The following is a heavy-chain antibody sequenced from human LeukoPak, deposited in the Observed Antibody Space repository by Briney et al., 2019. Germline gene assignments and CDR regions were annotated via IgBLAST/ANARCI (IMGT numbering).Heavy chain of an antibody. Sequence: QSGGSLRLSCAASGFTFSNYAMSWVRQAPGKGLEWVSTISSTSGYTYYADSVKGRFTISRDNSKNSLYLQMNSLRAEDTAVYYCARGPAGTGDYWGQGTLVTVSS. D-gene: IGHD6-13*01. CDR3: ARGPAGTGDY. V-gene: IGHV3-23*01. J-gene: IGHJ4*02. CDR2: ISSTSGYT. CDR1: GFTFSNYA.